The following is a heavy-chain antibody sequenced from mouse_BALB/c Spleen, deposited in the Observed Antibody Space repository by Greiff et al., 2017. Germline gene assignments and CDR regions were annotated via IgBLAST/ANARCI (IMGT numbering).Heavy chain of an antibody. CDR1: GFTFSSFG. D-gene: IGHD2-4*01. V-gene: IGHV5-17*02. CDR3: ARSTMIKDYAMDY. Sequence: EVKLVESGGGLVQPGGSRKLSCAASGFTFSSFGMHWVRQAPEKGLEWVAYISSGSSTIYYADTVKGRFTISRDNPKNTLFLQMTSLRSEDTAMYYCARSTMIKDYAMDYWGQGTSVTVSS. J-gene: IGHJ4*01. CDR2: ISSGSSTI.